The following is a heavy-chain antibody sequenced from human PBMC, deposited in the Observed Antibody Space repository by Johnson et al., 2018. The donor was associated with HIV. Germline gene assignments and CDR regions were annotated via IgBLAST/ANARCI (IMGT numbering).Heavy chain of an antibody. CDR1: GFTFSSYA. V-gene: IGHV3-23*04. CDR3: ARGRDPGDYVGLGAFDI. CDR2: ISGSGGST. Sequence: QLVESGGGVVQPGRSLRLSCAASGFTFSSYAMHWVRQAPGKGLEWVSAISGSGGSTYYADSVKGRFTISRDNSKNTLYLQMNSLRAEDTAVYFCARGRDPGDYVGLGAFDIWGQGTMVTVSS. J-gene: IGHJ3*02. D-gene: IGHD4-17*01.